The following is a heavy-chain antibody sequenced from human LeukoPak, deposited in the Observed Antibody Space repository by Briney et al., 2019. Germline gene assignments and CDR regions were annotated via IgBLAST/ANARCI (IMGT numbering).Heavy chain of an antibody. V-gene: IGHV3-23*01. D-gene: IGHD6-6*01. CDR2: ISGSGGST. CDR1: GFTFSSYA. Sequence: PGGSLRLSCAASGFTFSSYAMSWVRQAPGKGLEWVSAISGSGGSTYYADSVKGRFTISRDNAKNSLYLQMNSLRAEDTAVYYCARSIAARQGAFDIWGQGTMVTVSS. CDR3: ARSIAARQGAFDI. J-gene: IGHJ3*02.